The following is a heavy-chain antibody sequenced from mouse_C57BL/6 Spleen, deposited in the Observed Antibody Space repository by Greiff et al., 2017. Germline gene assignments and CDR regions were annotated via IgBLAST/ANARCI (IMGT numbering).Heavy chain of an antibody. V-gene: IGHV3-6*01. CDR2: ISYDGSN. J-gene: IGHJ1*03. D-gene: IGHD1-1*01. CDR3: ARDNYYGSYWYFDV. CDR1: GYSITSGYY. Sequence: DVKLVESGPGLVKPSQSLSLTCSVTGYSITSGYYWNWIRQFPGNKLEWMGYISYDGSNNYNPSLKNRISITRDTSKNQFFLKLNSVTTEDTATYYCARDNYYGSYWYFDVWGTGTTVTVSS.